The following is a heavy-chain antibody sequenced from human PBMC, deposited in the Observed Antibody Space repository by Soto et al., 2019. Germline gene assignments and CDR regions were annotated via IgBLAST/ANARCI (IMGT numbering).Heavy chain of an antibody. V-gene: IGHV3-23*01. CDR2: ISSSGGST. CDR1: GFTFSSYA. J-gene: IGHJ4*02. CDR3: ARSQYYYDSSGYYYFDY. Sequence: GGSLRLSCAASGFTFSSYAMSWVRQAPGKGLEWVSAISSSGGSTYYADSVKGRFTISRDNAKNSLYLQMNSLRDEDTAVYYCARSQYYYDSSGYYYFDYWGQGTLVTVSS. D-gene: IGHD3-22*01.